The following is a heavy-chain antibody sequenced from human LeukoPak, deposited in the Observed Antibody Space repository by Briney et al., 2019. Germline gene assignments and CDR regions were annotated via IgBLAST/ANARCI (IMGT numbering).Heavy chain of an antibody. CDR3: ARSQAPAPIVYYFCYMDV. V-gene: IGHV3-30*03. Sequence: GGSLRLSCAASGFTFSSYGMHWVRQAPGKGLEWVAVISYDGSNKYYADSVKGRFTISRDNSKNTLFLQMTSLRAEDTALYYCARSQAPAPIVYYFCYMDVWGKGATVTVSS. D-gene: IGHD2-15*01. CDR2: ISYDGSNK. CDR1: GFTFSSYG. J-gene: IGHJ6*03.